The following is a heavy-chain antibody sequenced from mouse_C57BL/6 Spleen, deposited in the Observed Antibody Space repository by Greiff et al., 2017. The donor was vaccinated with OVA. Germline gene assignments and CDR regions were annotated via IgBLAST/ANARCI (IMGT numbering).Heavy chain of an antibody. CDR2: IDPSDSYT. J-gene: IGHJ4*01. D-gene: IGHD1-1*01. Sequence: QVQLQQPGAELVMPGASVKLSCKASGYTFTSYWMHWVKQRPGQGLEWIGEIDPSDSYTNYNQKFKGKSTLTVDKSSSTAYMQLSSLTSEDSAVYYGARRPYYYCSSYAKDYWGQGTSVTVAS. CDR1: GYTFTSYW. V-gene: IGHV1-69*01. CDR3: ARRPYYYCSSYAKDY.